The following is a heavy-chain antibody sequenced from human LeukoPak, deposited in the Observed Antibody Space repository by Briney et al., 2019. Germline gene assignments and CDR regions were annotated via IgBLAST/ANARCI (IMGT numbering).Heavy chain of an antibody. J-gene: IGHJ4*02. CDR2: INRDGSQR. V-gene: IGHV3-7*03. Sequence: PGGPLRLSCAASGFSLSAYWMTWVRQAPGKGREWVAKINRDGSQRNHVDSVKGRFTISRDNAKNSLCLQMDSLTAEDTAVYYCARDSTYSSGSRFYDRFDYWGQGTLVTVSS. CDR3: ARDSTYSSGSRFYDRFDY. CDR1: GFSLSAYW. D-gene: IGHD2-15*01.